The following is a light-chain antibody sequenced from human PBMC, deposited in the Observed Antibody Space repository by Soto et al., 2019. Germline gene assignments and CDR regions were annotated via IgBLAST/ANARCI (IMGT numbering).Light chain of an antibody. V-gene: IGKV1-5*01. CDR1: QSISSW. J-gene: IGKJ1*01. Sequence: DIQMTQSPSTLSASVGDRVIITCLASQSISSWLAWYQQKPGKAPNLLIYDASSLESGVPSRFSGSGSGTECTLTISSLQPDDFATYYCQQYNSYSGTFGQGTKVDIK. CDR3: QQYNSYSGT. CDR2: DAS.